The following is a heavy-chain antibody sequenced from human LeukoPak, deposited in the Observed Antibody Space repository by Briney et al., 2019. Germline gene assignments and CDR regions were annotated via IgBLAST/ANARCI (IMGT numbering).Heavy chain of an antibody. J-gene: IGHJ4*02. V-gene: IGHV3-30*03. CDR1: GFTFSSYG. Sequence: GGSLRLSCAASGFTFSSYGMHWVRQAPGKGLEWVAVISYDGSNKYYADSVKGRFTISRDNSKNTLYLQMNSLRAEDTAVYYCATERVLGGHILTGYLGDWGQGTLVTVSS. CDR3: ATERVLGGHILTGYLGD. D-gene: IGHD3-9*01. CDR2: ISYDGSNK.